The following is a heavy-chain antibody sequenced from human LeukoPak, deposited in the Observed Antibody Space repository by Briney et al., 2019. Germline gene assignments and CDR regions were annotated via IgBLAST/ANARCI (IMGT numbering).Heavy chain of an antibody. CDR1: GFTFSSYW. CDR2: INHNGNVN. Sequence: QSGGSLRLSCAASGFTFSSYWMNWARQAPGKGLEWVASINHNGNVNYYVDSVKGRFTISRDNAKNSLYLQMSNLIAEDTAVYFCARGGGLDVWGQGATVTVSS. V-gene: IGHV3-7*03. D-gene: IGHD3-16*01. J-gene: IGHJ6*02. CDR3: ARGGGLDV.